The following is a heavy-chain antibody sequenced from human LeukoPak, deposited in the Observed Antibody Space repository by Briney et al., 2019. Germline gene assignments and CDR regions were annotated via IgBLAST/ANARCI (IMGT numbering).Heavy chain of an antibody. J-gene: IGHJ3*02. D-gene: IGHD2-2*01. V-gene: IGHV3-11*06. CDR3: ARDIVVVPAVPRGNDAFDI. CDR1: GFTFSDYY. Sequence: GGSLRLSCAASGFTFSDYYMSWIRQAPGKGLEWVSYISSSSSYTNYADSVKGRFTISRDNAKNSLYLQMNSLRAEDTAVYYCARDIVVVPAVPRGNDAFDIWGQGTMVTVSS. CDR2: ISSSSSYT.